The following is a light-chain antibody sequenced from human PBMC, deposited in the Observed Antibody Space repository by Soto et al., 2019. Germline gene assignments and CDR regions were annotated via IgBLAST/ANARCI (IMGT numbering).Light chain of an antibody. CDR3: QQYGSSPLT. CDR1: QSVRSSH. CDR2: GAS. V-gene: IGKV3-20*01. J-gene: IGKJ4*01. Sequence: EIVLTQSPGTLSLSPGERATLSCRASQSVRSSHLAWYQQKPGQAPRLLIYGASTRATGVPDRFSGSGSETDFTFASSRLESDDFAVYFCQQYGSSPLTFGGGTKVEIK.